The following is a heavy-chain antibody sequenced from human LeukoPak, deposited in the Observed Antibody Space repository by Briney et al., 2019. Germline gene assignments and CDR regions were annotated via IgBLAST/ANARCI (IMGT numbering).Heavy chain of an antibody. CDR2: ISSSGSTI. J-gene: IGHJ5*02. D-gene: IGHD6-19*01. V-gene: IGHV3-48*03. CDR1: GFTFSSYE. Sequence: GSLRLSCAASGFTFSSYEMNWVRQAPGKGLEWVSYISSSGSTIYYADSVKGRFTISRDNAKNSLYLQMNSLRAEDTAVYYCARNGYSSGWVPGWFDPWGQGTLVTVSS. CDR3: ARNGYSSGWVPGWFDP.